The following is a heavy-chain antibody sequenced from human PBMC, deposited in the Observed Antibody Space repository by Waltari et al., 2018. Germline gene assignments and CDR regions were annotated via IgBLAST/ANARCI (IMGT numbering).Heavy chain of an antibody. V-gene: IGHV1-69*01. CDR2: IIPIFGTA. Sequence: QVQLVQSGAEVKKPGSSVKVSCKASGETFSSYAINWVRQAPGQGLEWMGGIIPIFGTAIYAQRFQGRVTITADESTSTAYMELSSLRSEDTAVYYCAREVRPYYYMDVWGKGTTVTVSS. CDR3: AREVRPYYYMDV. J-gene: IGHJ6*03. CDR1: GETFSSYA.